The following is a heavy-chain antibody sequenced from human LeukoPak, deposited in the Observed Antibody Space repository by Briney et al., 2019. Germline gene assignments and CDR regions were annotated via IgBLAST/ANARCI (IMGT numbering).Heavy chain of an antibody. CDR2: INPNSGGT. J-gene: IGHJ4*02. CDR1: GYTFTGYY. D-gene: IGHD3-9*01. V-gene: IGHV1-2*02. CDR3: ASDILTGSPPFDY. Sequence: ASVKVSCKASGYTFTGYYVHWVRQAPGQGLEWMGWINPNSGGTNYAQKFQGRVTMTRDTSISTAYMELSRLRSDDTAVYYCASDILTGSPPFDYWGQGTLVTVSS.